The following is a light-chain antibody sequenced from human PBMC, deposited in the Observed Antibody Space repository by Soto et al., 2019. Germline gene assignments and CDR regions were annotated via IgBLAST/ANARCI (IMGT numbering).Light chain of an antibody. J-gene: IGLJ3*02. CDR2: HVS. CDR3: TSYGGRDNLM. Sequence: QSALTQPPSASGSLGQSVTISCTGAGTDVGQYNYVSWYQQHPGKAPKLLIHHVSRRPSGVPARFSGSKSGNTASLTVSGLQTEDEADYYCTSYGGRDNLMFGGGTQLTVL. V-gene: IGLV2-8*01. CDR1: GTDVGQYNY.